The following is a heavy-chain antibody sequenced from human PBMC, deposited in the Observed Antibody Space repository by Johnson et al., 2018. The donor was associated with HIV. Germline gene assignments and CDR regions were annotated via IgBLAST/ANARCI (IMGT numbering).Heavy chain of an antibody. D-gene: IGHD1-26*01. V-gene: IGHV3-30-3*01. CDR1: GFTFSSYA. CDR3: ARDLRGANWHDVFDI. J-gene: IGHJ3*02. CDR2: ISYDGSNK. Sequence: QVQLVESGGGVVQPGRSLRLSCAASGFTFSSYAMHWVRQAPGKGLEWVAVISYDGSNKYYADSVKGRFTISRDNSKNTLYLQMNSLRAEDTAVDYCARDLRGANWHDVFDIWGQGTMVTVSS.